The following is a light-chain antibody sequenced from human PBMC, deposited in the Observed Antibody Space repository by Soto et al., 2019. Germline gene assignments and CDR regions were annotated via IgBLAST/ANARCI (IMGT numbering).Light chain of an antibody. V-gene: IGKV1-5*03. Sequence: DIQMTQSPSTLSASAGDSVTITCRASQSISSWLAWYQQKPGKAPRLLIYKASSLESGVPSRFSGSGSGTEFTLTISSLQPDDFATYYCQHYISAPWTFGQGTKVEI. J-gene: IGKJ1*01. CDR3: QHYISAPWT. CDR1: QSISSW. CDR2: KAS.